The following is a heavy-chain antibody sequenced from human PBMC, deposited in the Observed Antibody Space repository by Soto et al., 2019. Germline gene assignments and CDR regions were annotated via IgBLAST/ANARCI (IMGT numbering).Heavy chain of an antibody. Sequence: EVRLVESGGGLIQPGGSLRLSCAASGFTVSTNYMNWVRQAPGKGLEWVSIIYSGGSTYYADSVKGRFTISRDNSKNTLYLQMNSLRAEDTAVYYCARGRDGYTWERFDYWGHGNLVTVAS. V-gene: IGHV3-53*01. J-gene: IGHJ4*01. D-gene: IGHD5-12*01. CDR1: GFTVSTNY. CDR3: ARGRDGYTWERFDY. CDR2: IYSGGST.